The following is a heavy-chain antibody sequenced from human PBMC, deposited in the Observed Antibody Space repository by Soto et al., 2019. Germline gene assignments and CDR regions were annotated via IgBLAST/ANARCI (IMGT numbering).Heavy chain of an antibody. CDR1: GFTFGAYT. Sequence: QMHLVESGGGVVQPGGSLRLSCAASGFTFGAYTMHWVRQAPGKGLEWVTDISYDGNRERYTDPVKGRFAVSRDNPKSTVYLQMNSLRPEDTAVYYCARDGYSGRSDGFDIWGQGTMVTVSS. D-gene: IGHD1-26*01. V-gene: IGHV3-30*09. J-gene: IGHJ3*02. CDR2: ISYDGNRE. CDR3: ARDGYSGRSDGFDI.